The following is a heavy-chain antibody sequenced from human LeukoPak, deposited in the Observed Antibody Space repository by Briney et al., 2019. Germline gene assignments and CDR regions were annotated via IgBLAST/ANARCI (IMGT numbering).Heavy chain of an antibody. D-gene: IGHD6-13*01. Sequence: GRSLRLSCAASGFTFSTYGMHWVRQAPGKGLEWVAVILYEGSDEYYADSVKGRFTISRDNSKNTLFLQMSSLGAEDTAVYYCARDRGMAATRPHYWGQGTQVTVSS. CDR2: ILYEGSDE. CDR3: ARDRGMAATRPHY. V-gene: IGHV3-30*03. J-gene: IGHJ4*02. CDR1: GFTFSTYG.